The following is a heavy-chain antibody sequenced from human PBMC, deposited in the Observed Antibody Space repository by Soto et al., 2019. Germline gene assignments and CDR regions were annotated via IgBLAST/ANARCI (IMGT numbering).Heavy chain of an antibody. J-gene: IGHJ5*02. Sequence: EVQLVESGGGSVQPGGSLRLSCAASGFTFSSYWMHWVRQAPGKGLVWVSRIKNDGSITSYADSVKGRFTISRDNAKNTLYLQMNSLRAEDTAVYYCEKSDWFDPWGQGTLVTVSS. CDR2: IKNDGSIT. V-gene: IGHV3-74*01. CDR3: EKSDWFDP. CDR1: GFTFSSYW.